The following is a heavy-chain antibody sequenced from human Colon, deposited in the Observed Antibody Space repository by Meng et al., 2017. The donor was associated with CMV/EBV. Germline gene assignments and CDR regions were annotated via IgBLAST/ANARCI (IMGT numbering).Heavy chain of an antibody. CDR1: GFTFSSYA. J-gene: IGHJ4*02. CDR2: TYSGGSST. Sequence: GGSLRLSCAASGFTFSSYAMSWVRQVPGKGLEWVSVTYSGGSSTYYVDSVKGRFTISRDNSKNTLYLQMNSLKTEDTAVYYCFAYGSGSQWESFDYWGQGTLVTVSS. CDR3: FAYGSGSQWESFDY. V-gene: IGHV3-23*03. D-gene: IGHD3-10*01.